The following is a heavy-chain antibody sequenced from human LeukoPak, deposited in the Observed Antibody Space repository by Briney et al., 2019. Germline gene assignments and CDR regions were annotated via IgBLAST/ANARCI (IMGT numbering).Heavy chain of an antibody. Sequence: SETLSLTCTVSGGSISSYYWSWIRQPPGKGLEWLGFIYYSGSFNYNPSLKSRVTISVDTSKNQFSLKLSSVTAADTAVYYCARDGPQLAYAFDIWGQGTMVTVSS. V-gene: IGHV4-59*01. J-gene: IGHJ3*02. CDR2: IYYSGSF. CDR3: ARDGPQLAYAFDI. D-gene: IGHD2-2*01. CDR1: GGSISSYY.